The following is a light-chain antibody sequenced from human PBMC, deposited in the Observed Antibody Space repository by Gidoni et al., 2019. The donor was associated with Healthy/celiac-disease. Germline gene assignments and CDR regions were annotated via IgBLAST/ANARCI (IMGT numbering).Light chain of an antibody. CDR3: QQYNSYSRT. J-gene: IGKJ2*01. CDR2: KAS. V-gene: IGKV1-5*03. Sequence: DIQMTQQPSTLSASVGDRVTITCRASRSISSWLAWYQQKPGKAPKLLIYKASSLESGVPSRFSGRGSGTEFTLTISSLQPDDFATYYCQQYNSYSRTFGQGTKLEIK. CDR1: RSISSW.